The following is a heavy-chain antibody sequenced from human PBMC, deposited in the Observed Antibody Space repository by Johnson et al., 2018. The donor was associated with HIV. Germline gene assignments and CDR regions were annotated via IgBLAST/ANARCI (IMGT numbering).Heavy chain of an antibody. V-gene: IGHV3-11*04. J-gene: IGHJ3*02. D-gene: IGHD5/OR15-5a*01. CDR3: ARDHSVYDIPAGAFDI. CDR1: GFTFSDYY. CDR2: ISSSGSTI. Sequence: QMQLVESGGGLVQPGGSLRLSCAASGFTFSDYYMSWIRQAPGKGLEWVSYISSSGSTIYYADSVKGRFTISRDNAKNSLYLQMNSLRAEDTAVYYCARDHSVYDIPAGAFDIWGQGTMVTVSS.